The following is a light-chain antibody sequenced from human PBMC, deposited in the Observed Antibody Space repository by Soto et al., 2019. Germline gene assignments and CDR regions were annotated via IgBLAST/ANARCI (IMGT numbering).Light chain of an antibody. CDR3: QEYNNWPRT. Sequence: EIVMTQSPATLSVSPGERATLSCRASQSVSSNLAWYQQKPGQAPRLLIYGASNRATSIPARFSGSGSGTEFTLTISSLQSEDFAVYYWQEYNNWPRTFGPGTKVDIK. V-gene: IGKV3-15*01. CDR2: GAS. J-gene: IGKJ3*01. CDR1: QSVSSN.